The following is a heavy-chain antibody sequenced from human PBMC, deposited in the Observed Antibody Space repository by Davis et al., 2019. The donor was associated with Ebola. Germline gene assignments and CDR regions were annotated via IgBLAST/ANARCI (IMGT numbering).Heavy chain of an antibody. CDR2: IDPSDSYT. V-gene: IGHV5-10-1*01. CDR3: ARHGSPYCSSTSCYKWFDP. Sequence: GESLKISCKGSGYSFTSYWISWVRQMPGKGLEWMGRIDPSDSYTNYSPSFQGHVTISADKSISTAYLQWSSLKASDTAMYYCARHGSPYCSSTSCYKWFDPWGQGTLVTVSS. J-gene: IGHJ5*02. CDR1: GYSFTSYW. D-gene: IGHD2-2*02.